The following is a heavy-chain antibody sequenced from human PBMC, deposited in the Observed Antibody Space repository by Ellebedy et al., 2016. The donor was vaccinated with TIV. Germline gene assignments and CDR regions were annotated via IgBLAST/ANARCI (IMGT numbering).Heavy chain of an antibody. V-gene: IGHV4-34*01. CDR1: GGSFSGYY. CDR3: ARGAGAFDI. CDR2: INHSGST. Sequence: GSLRLXCAVYGGSFSGYYWSWIRQPPGKGLEWIGEINHSGSTNYNPSLKSRVTISVDTSKNQFSLKLSSVTAADTAVYYCARGAGAFDIWGQGTMVTVSS. J-gene: IGHJ3*02.